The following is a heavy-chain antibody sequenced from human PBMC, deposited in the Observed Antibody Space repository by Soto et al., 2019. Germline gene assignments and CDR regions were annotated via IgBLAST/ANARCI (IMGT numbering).Heavy chain of an antibody. CDR1: GGSFSGYY. CDR2: INRSGST. V-gene: IGHV4-34*01. J-gene: IGHJ6*02. Sequence: SETLSLTCAVYGGSFSGYYWSWIRQPPGKGLEWIGEINRSGSTNYNPSLKSRVTISVDTSKNQFSLKLSSVTAADTAVYYCARGVGGNYYYYYGMDVWGQGTTVT. D-gene: IGHD3-10*01. CDR3: ARGVGGNYYYYYGMDV.